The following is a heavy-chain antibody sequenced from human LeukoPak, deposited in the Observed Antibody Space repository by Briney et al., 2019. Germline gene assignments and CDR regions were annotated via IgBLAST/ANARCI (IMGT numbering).Heavy chain of an antibody. V-gene: IGHV1-69*05. CDR3: ARLGGAYSYGYNY. CDR1: GGTFSSYA. J-gene: IGHJ4*02. Sequence: ASVKVSCKASGGTFSSYAISWVRQAPGQGLEWMGGIIPIFGTANYAQKFQGRVTITTDESTSTAYMELSSLRSEDTAVYYCARLGGAYSYGYNYWGQGTLVTVSS. D-gene: IGHD5-18*01. CDR2: IIPIFGTA.